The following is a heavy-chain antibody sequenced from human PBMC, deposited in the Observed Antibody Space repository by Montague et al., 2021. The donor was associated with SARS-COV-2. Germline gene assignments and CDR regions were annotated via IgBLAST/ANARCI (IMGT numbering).Heavy chain of an antibody. Sequence: SETRSLICTVSGGSFSSDNYFWGWIRQPPGKGLEWIGSIYYSGGTFYNPSLKSRVTISVDTSRNQFSLKLISVAAADTAVYYCARRAPVDTGMLRTCGWFDAWGQGALVTVSS. J-gene: IGHJ5*02. V-gene: IGHV4-39*01. D-gene: IGHD5-18*01. CDR3: ARRAPVDTGMLRTCGWFDA. CDR2: IYYSGGT. CDR1: GGSFSSDNYF.